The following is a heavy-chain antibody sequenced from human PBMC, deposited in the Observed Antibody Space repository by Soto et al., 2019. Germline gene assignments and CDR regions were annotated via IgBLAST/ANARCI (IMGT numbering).Heavy chain of an antibody. V-gene: IGHV1-2*04. CDR2: INPKSGGT. Sequence: GASVKVSCEASGYSFTDYHMHWVRQAPGQGLEWLGRINPKSGGTSTAQKFQGWVTMTTDTSISTASMELTRLTSDDTAIYYCARGDSTDCSNGVCSFFYNHDMDVWGQGTTVTVSS. CDR1: GYSFTDYH. J-gene: IGHJ6*02. CDR3: ARGDSTDCSNGVCSFFYNHDMDV. D-gene: IGHD2-8*01.